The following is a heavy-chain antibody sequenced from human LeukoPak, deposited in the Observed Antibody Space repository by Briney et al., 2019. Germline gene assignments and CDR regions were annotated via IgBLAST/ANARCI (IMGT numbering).Heavy chain of an antibody. V-gene: IGHV3-48*04. D-gene: IGHD3-22*01. CDR1: GFTFSSYS. J-gene: IGHJ4*02. CDR3: ARVIPYDSSGSDY. CDR2: ISSSSSTI. Sequence: GGSLRLSCAASGFTFSSYSMNWVRQAPGKGLEWVSYISSSSSTIYYADSVKGRFTISRDNAKNSLYLQMNSLRAEDTAVYYCARVIPYDSSGSDYWGQGTLVTVSS.